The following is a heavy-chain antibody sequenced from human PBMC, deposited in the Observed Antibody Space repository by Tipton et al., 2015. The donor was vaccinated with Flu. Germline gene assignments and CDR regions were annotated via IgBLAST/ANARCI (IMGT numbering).Heavy chain of an antibody. CDR1: GGSFSGYY. Sequence: TLSLTCAVYGGSFSGYYWSWIRQSPGKGLEWIGEINQSGRPNYNPSLKNRVTISVDTSKNQFSLKLSSVTAADTAVYYCAREGRREQLALDYWGQGTLVTVSS. CDR3: AREGRREQLALDY. J-gene: IGHJ4*02. CDR2: INQSGRP. V-gene: IGHV4-34*01. D-gene: IGHD6-6*01.